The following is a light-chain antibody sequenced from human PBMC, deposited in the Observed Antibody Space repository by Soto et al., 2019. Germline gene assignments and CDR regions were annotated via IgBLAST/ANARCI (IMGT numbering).Light chain of an antibody. J-gene: IGKJ1*01. CDR3: QPYHNWPA. CDR2: GAS. CDR1: QSVSSLY. V-gene: IGKV3D-15*01. Sequence: VSTLSQGGLSFPPVQGDTLCCQASQSVSSLYLTWYQQKPGQAPRLLIYGASTRATGIPARFSGSGSGTEFTLTISSLQSEDSAVYYCQPYHNWPAFGQVTKVDI.